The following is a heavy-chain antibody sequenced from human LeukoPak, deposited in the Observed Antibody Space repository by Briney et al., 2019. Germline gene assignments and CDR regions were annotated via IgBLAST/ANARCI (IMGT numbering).Heavy chain of an antibody. CDR3: ARVAAAAGRSEHYYYYYMDV. J-gene: IGHJ6*03. CDR1: GGSISSSSYY. D-gene: IGHD6-13*01. Sequence: SETLSLTCTVSGGSISSSSYYWGWIRQPPGKGLEWIGSIYYSGSTYYNPSLKSRATISVDTSKNQFSLKLSSVTAADTAVYYCARVAAAAGRSEHYYYYYMDVWGKGTTVTVSS. V-gene: IGHV4-39*07. CDR2: IYYSGST.